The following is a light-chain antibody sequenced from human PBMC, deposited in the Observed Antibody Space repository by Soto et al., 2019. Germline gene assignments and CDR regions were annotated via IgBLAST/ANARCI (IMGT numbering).Light chain of an antibody. Sequence: QSVLTQPASVSGSPGQSSTISCTGTSSDVGAYNYVSWYQQHPGKPPKLMIYDVSNRPSGFSNRFSGSKSGNTASLTISGIQSEDEADYYCSSYTRSTSLVVFGEGTKLTVL. CDR3: SSYTRSTSLVV. J-gene: IGLJ2*01. V-gene: IGLV2-14*01. CDR2: DVS. CDR1: SSDVGAYNY.